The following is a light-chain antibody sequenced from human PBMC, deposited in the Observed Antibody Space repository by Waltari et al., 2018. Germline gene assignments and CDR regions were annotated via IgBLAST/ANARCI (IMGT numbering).Light chain of an antibody. V-gene: IGLV1-51*02. J-gene: IGLJ7*01. Sequence: QSVLTQPPSVSAAPGQRVTISCSGGRSNIGNNYVSWYRQFPGTAPKLLIYKDTERPSGIAGRFSGSKSGTSATLDITGLQAGDEADYYCGTWDSSLSGAVFGGGTHLTVL. CDR2: KDT. CDR3: GTWDSSLSGAV. CDR1: RSNIGNNY.